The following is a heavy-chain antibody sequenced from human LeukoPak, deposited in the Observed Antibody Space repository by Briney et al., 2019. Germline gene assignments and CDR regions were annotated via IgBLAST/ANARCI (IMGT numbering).Heavy chain of an antibody. Sequence: TSETLSLTCAVYGGSFSGYYWSWIRQPPGKGLEWIGEINHSGSTNYNPSLKSRVTISVDTSKSQFSLKMSSVTAADTAVYYCALRGGGYFDYWGQGTLVTVSS. V-gene: IGHV4-34*01. CDR2: INHSGST. J-gene: IGHJ4*02. D-gene: IGHD3-16*01. CDR3: ALRGGGYFDY. CDR1: GGSFSGYY.